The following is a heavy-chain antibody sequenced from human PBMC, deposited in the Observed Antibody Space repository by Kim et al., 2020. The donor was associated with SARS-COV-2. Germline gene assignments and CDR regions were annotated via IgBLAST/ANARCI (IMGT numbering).Heavy chain of an antibody. CDR1: GGSFSGYY. D-gene: IGHD3-9*01. CDR2: INHSGST. CDR3: ARGNTISHFYYYYYGMDV. Sequence: SETLSLTCAVYGGSFSGYYWSWIRQPPGKGLEWIGEINHSGSTNYNPSLKSRVTISVDTSKNQISLKLSSVTAADTAVYYCARGNTISHFYYYYYGMDVWRQGTTVTVSS. V-gene: IGHV4-34*01. J-gene: IGHJ6*02.